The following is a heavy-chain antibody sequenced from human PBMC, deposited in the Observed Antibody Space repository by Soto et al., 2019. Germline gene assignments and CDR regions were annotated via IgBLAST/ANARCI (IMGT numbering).Heavy chain of an antibody. CDR1: GFSVSSNY. D-gene: IGHD4-17*01. J-gene: IGHJ6*04. CDR2: IQSDGST. V-gene: IGHV3-66*01. CDR3: TRDDVHFNVDRYYGVPMDV. Sequence: EVQLVESGGDLVQPGGSLRLSCAASGFSVSSNYMSWVRQAPGKGLEWVSLIQSDGSTYYAGSVKGRFTISRDYSETMLFLQMNSLRVEDTAVYYCTRDDVHFNVDRYYGVPMDVWGKGTTVTVSA.